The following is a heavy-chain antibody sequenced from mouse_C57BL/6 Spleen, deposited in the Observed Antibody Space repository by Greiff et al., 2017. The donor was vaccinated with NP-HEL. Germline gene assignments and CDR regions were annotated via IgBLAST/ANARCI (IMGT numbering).Heavy chain of an antibody. V-gene: IGHV5-17*01. CDR2: ISSGSSTI. D-gene: IGHD4-1*01. CDR3: ARKANWDPFDY. J-gene: IGHJ2*01. CDR1: GFTFSDYG. Sequence: EVKLMESGGGLVKPGGSLKLSCAASGFTFSDYGMHWVRQAPEKGLEWVAYISSGSSTIYYADTVKGRFTISRDNAKNTLFLQMTSLRSEDTAMYYCARKANWDPFDYWGQGTTLTVSS.